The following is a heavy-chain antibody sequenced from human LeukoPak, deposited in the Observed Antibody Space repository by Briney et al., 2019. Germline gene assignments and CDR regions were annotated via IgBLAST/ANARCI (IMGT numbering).Heavy chain of an antibody. CDR3: ARGEYQLLYVLDY. V-gene: IGHV3-21*01. D-gene: IGHD2-2*02. Sequence: PGGSLRLSCAASGFTFSSYSMNWVRQAPGKGLEWVSSISSSSSYIYYADSVKGRFTISRDNAKNSLYLQMNSLRAEDTAVYYCARGEYQLLYVLDYWGQGTPVTVSS. CDR1: GFTFSSYS. J-gene: IGHJ4*02. CDR2: ISSSSSYI.